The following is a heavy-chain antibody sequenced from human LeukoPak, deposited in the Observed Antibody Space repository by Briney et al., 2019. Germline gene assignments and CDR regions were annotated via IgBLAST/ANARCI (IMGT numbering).Heavy chain of an antibody. CDR3: ASGKIAVAGYRGVPFAFDY. D-gene: IGHD6-19*01. J-gene: IGHJ4*02. Sequence: ASVKVSCKASGYTFTSYGISWVRQAPGQGLEWMGWINAYNGNTNYAQKLQGRVTMTTDTSTSTAFMELRSLRSDDTAVYYCASGKIAVAGYRGVPFAFDYWGQGTLVTVSS. CDR2: INAYNGNT. V-gene: IGHV1-18*01. CDR1: GYTFTSYG.